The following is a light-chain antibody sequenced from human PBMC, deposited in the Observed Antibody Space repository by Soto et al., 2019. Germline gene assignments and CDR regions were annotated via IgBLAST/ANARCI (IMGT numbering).Light chain of an antibody. CDR2: GAS. J-gene: IGKJ4*01. CDR3: QQYNDWPLPT. V-gene: IGKV3-15*01. Sequence: EIVMTQSPATLFVSPGERGTLSCRASHSVINNLAWYQHEPGQAPRLLIYGASTRATGIPARFSGSGSGTEFTLTISSLESEDFGIYYCQQYNDWPLPTFGGGTNVEIK. CDR1: HSVINN.